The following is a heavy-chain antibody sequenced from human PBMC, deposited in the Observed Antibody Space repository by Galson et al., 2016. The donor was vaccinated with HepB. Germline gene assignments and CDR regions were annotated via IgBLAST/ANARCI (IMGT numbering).Heavy chain of an antibody. D-gene: IGHD6-19*01. CDR3: AGGGGWLAKK. Sequence: SLRLSCAGSGFTFSTYWMTWVRQAPGKGLEWVASIKQDGSQKDYVDSVRGRFTISRDNAKKSVFLQMDSLRVEDTAVYYCAGGGGWLAKKWGQGTVVTVAS. J-gene: IGHJ4*02. CDR1: GFTFSTYW. V-gene: IGHV3-7*01. CDR2: IKQDGSQK.